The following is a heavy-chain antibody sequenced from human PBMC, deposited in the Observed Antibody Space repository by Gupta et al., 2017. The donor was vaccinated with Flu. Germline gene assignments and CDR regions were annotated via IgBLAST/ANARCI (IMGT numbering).Heavy chain of an antibody. Sequence: QVQLVQSGAEVRKPGASVKVSCKASGYTFPDFYIHWVRQAPGQGLEWMGWINPNTGITHSAQNPQGRVAMTRDTFLGTAYMEMSRLTSDDTAIYYCATAARGIVVADPYYYGLDVWGQGTTVTVS. D-gene: IGHD1-26*01. J-gene: IGHJ6*02. CDR1: GYTFPDFY. V-gene: IGHV1-2*02. CDR2: INPNTGIT. CDR3: ATAARGIVVADPYYYGLDV.